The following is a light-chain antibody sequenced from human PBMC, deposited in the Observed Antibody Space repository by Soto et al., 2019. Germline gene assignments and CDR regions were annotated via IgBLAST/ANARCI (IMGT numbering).Light chain of an antibody. V-gene: IGLV1-51*01. CDR1: SSNIGNNY. Sequence: QAVVTQPPSVSAAPGQKVTISCSGSSSNIGNNYVSWYQQLPGTAPKLLIYDNNKRPSGIPDRFSGSKSGTSATLGITGLQTGDEADYYCGTWDSSPSAGGVFGGGTKVTVL. CDR3: GTWDSSPSAGGV. CDR2: DNN. J-gene: IGLJ2*01.